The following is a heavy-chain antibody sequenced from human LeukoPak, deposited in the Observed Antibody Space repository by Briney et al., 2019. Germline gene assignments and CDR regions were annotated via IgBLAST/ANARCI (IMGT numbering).Heavy chain of an antibody. V-gene: IGHV1-69*05. CDR1: RGTFSSYA. CDR3: ATLSKYYDILTGYANYYYYMDV. J-gene: IGHJ6*03. D-gene: IGHD3-9*01. CDR2: SIPIFGIA. Sequence: SVRVSCKASRGTFSSYAIRWVRQAPGQGGEWMGGSIPIFGIANYAQKLQGRVTINTHESKTTAHMELSSLRSEDTAVYYCATLSKYYDILTGYANYYYYMDVGGKGTSVTVSS.